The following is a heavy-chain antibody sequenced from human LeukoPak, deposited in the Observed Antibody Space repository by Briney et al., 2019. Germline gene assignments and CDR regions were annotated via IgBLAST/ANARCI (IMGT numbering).Heavy chain of an antibody. J-gene: IGHJ4*02. CDR2: IRTSSGGI. CDR1: GFTFSRYR. V-gene: IGHV3-48*02. CDR3: ARDDSWAFDY. Sequence: PGGSLRLSCAASGFTFSRYRVNWVRQAPGKGLEWVAYIRTSSGGIYYADSVKRRFTISTDTAKNSLYLEMNNLRDGDTAVYYCARDDSWAFDYWGQGTLVTVSS. D-gene: IGHD2-21*02.